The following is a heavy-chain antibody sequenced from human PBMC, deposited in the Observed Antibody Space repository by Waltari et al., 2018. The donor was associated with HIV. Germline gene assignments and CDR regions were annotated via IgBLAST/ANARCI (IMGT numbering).Heavy chain of an antibody. CDR2: INHSGST. V-gene: IGHV4-34*01. CDR1: GGSFSGYY. CDR3: ARGRGDFWSGFMRGWFDP. Sequence: QVQLQQWGAGLLKPSETLSLTCAVYGGSFSGYYWSWIRQPPGKGLEWIGEINHSGSTNYNPSLKSRVTISVDTSKNQFSLKLSSVTAADTAVYYCARGRGDFWSGFMRGWFDPWGQGTLVTVSS. J-gene: IGHJ5*02. D-gene: IGHD3-3*01.